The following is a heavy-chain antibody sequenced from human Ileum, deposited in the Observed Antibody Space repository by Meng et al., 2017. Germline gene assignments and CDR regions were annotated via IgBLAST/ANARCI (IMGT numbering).Heavy chain of an antibody. V-gene: IGHV3-15*01. Sequence: GESLKISCEASGFSFSDAWTNWVRQAPGKGLEWVGRIKSKRDGETTEYAAPVKGRFTISRDDSKKTLYLQMNSLKVEDTAVFYCAADDAAHGKGEFDYWGQGTMVTVSS. CDR1: GFSFSDAW. D-gene: IGHD3-10*01. J-gene: IGHJ4*02. CDR3: AADDAAHGKGEFDY. CDR2: IKSKRDGETT.